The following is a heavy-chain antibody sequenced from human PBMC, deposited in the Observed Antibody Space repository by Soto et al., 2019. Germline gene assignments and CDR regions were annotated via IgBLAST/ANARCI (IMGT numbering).Heavy chain of an antibody. CDR2: IYYSGST. V-gene: IGHV4-30-4*01. D-gene: IGHD2-2*01. Sequence: QVQLQESGPGLVKPSQTLSLTCTVSGGSISSGDYYWSWLRQPPGKGPEWLGYIYYSGSTYYNPSLKSRVTISVDTAKNQFSLKLSSVTAADTAVYYCARDSIKEWIYGMDVWGQGTTVTVSS. CDR3: ARDSIKEWIYGMDV. CDR1: GGSISSGDYY. J-gene: IGHJ6*02.